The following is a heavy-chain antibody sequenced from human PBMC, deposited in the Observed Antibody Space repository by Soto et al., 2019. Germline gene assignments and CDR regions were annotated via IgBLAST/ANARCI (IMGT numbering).Heavy chain of an antibody. V-gene: IGHV3-74*01. Sequence: GGSLRLSCAASGLTLSSSWMHWVRQAPGQGLVWVSRISTDAERSSTSYADSVRGRFTISRDSAKNTVYLQMNGLRVDDTGVYYGASVFEVPTHWGQGTLVTVSS. CDR1: GLTLSSSW. CDR3: ASVFEVPTH. J-gene: IGHJ1*01. CDR2: ISTDAERSST. D-gene: IGHD1-1*01.